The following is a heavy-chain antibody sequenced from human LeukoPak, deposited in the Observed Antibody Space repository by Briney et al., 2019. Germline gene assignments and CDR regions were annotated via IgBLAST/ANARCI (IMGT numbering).Heavy chain of an antibody. Sequence: GGSLRLSCAASGFTFSSYDMHWVRQATGKGLEWVSAIGVAANTFYSGSVKGRFTISRENAKNSLYLQMNSLRVEDTAVYYCARGGNSSWDYWGQGALVTVSS. J-gene: IGHJ4*02. D-gene: IGHD6-6*01. CDR1: GFTFSSYD. CDR3: ARGGNSSWDY. CDR2: IGVAANT. V-gene: IGHV3-13*01.